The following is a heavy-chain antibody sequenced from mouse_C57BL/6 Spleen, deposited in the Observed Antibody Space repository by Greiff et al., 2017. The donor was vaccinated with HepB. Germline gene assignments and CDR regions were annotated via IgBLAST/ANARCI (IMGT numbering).Heavy chain of an antibody. J-gene: IGHJ3*01. CDR1: GSALSSSW. Sequence: VQLQQSGAELVKPGASVKISCKASGSALSSSWMNWVKQRPGKGLEWIGQIYPGDGDTNYNGKFKGKATLTADKSSSTAYMQLSSLTSEDSAVYFCARRGSSGYWGQGTLVTVSA. CDR3: ARRGSSGY. CDR2: IYPGDGDT. D-gene: IGHD3-2*02. V-gene: IGHV1-80*01.